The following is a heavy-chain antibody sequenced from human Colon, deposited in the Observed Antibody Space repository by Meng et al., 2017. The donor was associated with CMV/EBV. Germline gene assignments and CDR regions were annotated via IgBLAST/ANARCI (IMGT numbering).Heavy chain of an antibody. CDR2: ITPDTGGT. D-gene: IGHD6-13*01. Sequence: ASVKVSCKTSGYNFIGYSIHWVRQAPGQGLEWMGWITPDTGGTNYAQKFQGRVTMTRDTSLNTAYMELSKVTSDDTAVYYCARYTASAGTSGFDPWGQGALVTVSS. CDR3: ARYTASAGTSGFDP. CDR1: GYNFIGYS. V-gene: IGHV1-2*02. J-gene: IGHJ5*02.